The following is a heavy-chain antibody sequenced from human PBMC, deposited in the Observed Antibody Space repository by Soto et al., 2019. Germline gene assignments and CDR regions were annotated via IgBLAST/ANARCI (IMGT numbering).Heavy chain of an antibody. V-gene: IGHV4-31*03. Sequence: QVQLQESGPGLVKPSQTLSLTCTVSGGSISSGGYDWSWIRQHPGKGLEWIGYIYYSGSTYYNPSLKSRVTISVDTSKNQFSLKLSSVTAADTAVYYCARGMTTFFRFDPWGQGTLVTVSS. CDR1: GGSISSGGYD. D-gene: IGHD3-16*01. CDR2: IYYSGST. J-gene: IGHJ5*02. CDR3: ARGMTTFFRFDP.